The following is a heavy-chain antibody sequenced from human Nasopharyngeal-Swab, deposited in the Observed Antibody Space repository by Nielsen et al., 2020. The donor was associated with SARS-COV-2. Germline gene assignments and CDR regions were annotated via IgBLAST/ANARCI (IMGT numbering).Heavy chain of an antibody. V-gene: IGHV3-7*01. J-gene: IGHJ2*01. CDR2: IKQDGIDK. D-gene: IGHD6-19*01. Sequence: GESLKISCAASGFTFRNYLMGWVRQAPGKGLEWVGNIKQDGIDKYYADSVGGRFNISRDHAENALYLRMNSLSAEDTAIYYCARDQAVASHWYLDLWGRGSPVTVAS. CDR1: GFTFRNYL. CDR3: ARDQAVASHWYLDL.